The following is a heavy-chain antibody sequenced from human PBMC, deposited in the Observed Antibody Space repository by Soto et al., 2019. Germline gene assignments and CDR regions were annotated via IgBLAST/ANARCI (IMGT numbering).Heavy chain of an antibody. J-gene: IGHJ4*02. CDR1: GFTFSDYY. Sequence: EVQLVESGGGLVQPGGSLRLSCAASGFTFSDYYMDWVRQVPGKGLEWVGRTRNKANSYTTEYAASVRGRCSISRDDSKDSMYLQMYSLKTEDTAVYYCARDTGGSYDYWGQGALVTVSS. D-gene: IGHD3-16*01. V-gene: IGHV3-72*01. CDR3: ARDTGGSYDY. CDR2: TRNKANSYTT.